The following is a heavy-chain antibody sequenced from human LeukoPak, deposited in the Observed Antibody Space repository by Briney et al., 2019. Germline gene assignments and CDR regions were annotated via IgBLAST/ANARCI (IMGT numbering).Heavy chain of an antibody. Sequence: PGGSLGLSCAASGFTFSSYWMSWVRQAPGKGLEWVANIKQDGSEKYYVDSVKGRFTISRDNAKNSLYLQMNSLRAEDTAVYYCARGVVPAARGVFDYWGQGTLVTVSS. CDR1: GFTFSSYW. CDR3: ARGVVPAARGVFDY. V-gene: IGHV3-7*04. CDR2: IKQDGSEK. J-gene: IGHJ4*02. D-gene: IGHD2-2*01.